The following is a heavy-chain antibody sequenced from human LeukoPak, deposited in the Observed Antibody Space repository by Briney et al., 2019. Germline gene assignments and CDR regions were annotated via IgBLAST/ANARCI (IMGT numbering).Heavy chain of an antibody. CDR2: IHYSRNT. CDR1: GGSISNYY. J-gene: IGHJ4*02. Sequence: SETLSLTCSVSGGSISNYYWSWIRQPPGKGLEWVAYIHYSRNTNYNPSLKSRVIISVDTSKNQFSLKLASVTAADTAVYYCARVDDTSGYFYKFDYWGQGTLVTVSS. V-gene: IGHV4-59*01. CDR3: ARVDDTSGYFYKFDY. D-gene: IGHD3-22*01.